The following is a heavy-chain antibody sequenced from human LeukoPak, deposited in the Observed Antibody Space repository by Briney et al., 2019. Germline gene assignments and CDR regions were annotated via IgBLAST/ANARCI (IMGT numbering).Heavy chain of an antibody. D-gene: IGHD3-16*01. V-gene: IGHV4-39*01. CDR1: GGSISSSSYY. Sequence: PSETLSLTCTVSGGSISSSSYYWGWIRQPPGKGLEWIGSIYYSGSTYYNPSLKSRVTISVDTSKNQFSLKLSSVTAADTAVYYCASGGSLFQHWGQGTLVIVSS. CDR3: ASGGSLFQH. J-gene: IGHJ1*01. CDR2: IYYSGST.